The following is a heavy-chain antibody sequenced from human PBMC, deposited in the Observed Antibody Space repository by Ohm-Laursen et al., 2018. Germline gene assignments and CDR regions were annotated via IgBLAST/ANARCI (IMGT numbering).Heavy chain of an antibody. CDR1: GGSIDSYY. Sequence: SQTLSLTCTVSGGSIDSYYWSWIRQPPGKGLEWIGYIYYSGSTNYNPSLKSRVTISVDTSKNQFFLKLSSVTAADTAVYYCASESNAEYFQHWGQGTLVTVSS. J-gene: IGHJ1*01. V-gene: IGHV4-59*12. CDR3: ASESNAEYFQH. D-gene: IGHD4-11*01. CDR2: IYYSGST.